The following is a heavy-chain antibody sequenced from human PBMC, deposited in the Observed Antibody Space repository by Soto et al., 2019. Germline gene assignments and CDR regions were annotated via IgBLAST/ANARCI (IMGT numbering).Heavy chain of an antibody. CDR1: GGTFSSYT. CDR3: AREPGYCSGGSCADDAFDI. Sequence: QVQLVQSGAEVKKPGSPVKVSCKASGGTFSSYTISWVRQAPGQGLEWMGRIIPILGIANYAQKFQGRVTITADKSTSTAYMELSSLRSEDTAVYYCAREPGYCSGGSCADDAFDIWGQGTMVTVSS. V-gene: IGHV1-69*08. CDR2: IIPILGIA. J-gene: IGHJ3*02. D-gene: IGHD2-15*01.